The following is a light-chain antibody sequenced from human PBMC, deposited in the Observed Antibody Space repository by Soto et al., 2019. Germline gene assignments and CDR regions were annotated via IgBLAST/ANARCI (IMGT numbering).Light chain of an antibody. Sequence: IVLTQSPGTLSLSPGERATLSCRASQSVSSSYLAWYQQRPGQAPRLLIFGASYRATGIPDRFSGSGSGPDFTLTISRLEPEDFAVYYCQHYSSSPPEFTFGPGTKVDSK. CDR3: QHYSSSPPEFT. J-gene: IGKJ3*01. CDR2: GAS. V-gene: IGKV3-20*01. CDR1: QSVSSSY.